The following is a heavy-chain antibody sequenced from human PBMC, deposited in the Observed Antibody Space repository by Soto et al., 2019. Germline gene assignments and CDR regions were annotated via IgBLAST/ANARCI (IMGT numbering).Heavy chain of an antibody. J-gene: IGHJ2*01. CDR1: GGPFSGYY. CDR2: INDRGSI. V-gene: IGHV4-34*01. D-gene: IGHD3-9*01. Sequence: QVQLQQWGAGPLRPLETLSLTCGVSGGPFSGYYWAWIRQSPGKGLEWIGEINDRGSINYIPSLKSRVSISVDTSKNNYTLNLRAVSGVDTAVYYCARESHDILTGPPWVWYFDLWGRGTLVTVSS. CDR3: ARESHDILTGPPWVWYFDL.